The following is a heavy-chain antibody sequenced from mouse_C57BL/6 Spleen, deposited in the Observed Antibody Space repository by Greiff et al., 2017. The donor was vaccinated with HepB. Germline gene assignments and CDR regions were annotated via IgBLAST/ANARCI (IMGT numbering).Heavy chain of an antibody. D-gene: IGHD2-4*01. CDR1: GYTFTSYW. CDR3: AREERDYDVFAY. J-gene: IGHJ3*01. CDR2: IHPNSGST. V-gene: IGHV1-64*01. Sequence: QVQLQQPGAELVKPGASVKLSCKASGYTFTSYWMHWVKQRPGQGLEWIGMIHPNSGSTNYNEKFKSKATLTVDKSSSTAYMQLSSLTSEDSAVYYCAREERDYDVFAYWGQGTLVTVSA.